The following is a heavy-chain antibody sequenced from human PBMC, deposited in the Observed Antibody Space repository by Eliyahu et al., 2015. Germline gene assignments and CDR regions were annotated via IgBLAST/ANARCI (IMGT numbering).Heavy chain of an antibody. CDR1: GGSISSGXYY. CDR3: ARVDLERYCSSTSCHSWSWFDP. Sequence: QVQLQESGPGLVKPSQTLSLTCXVSGGSISSGXYYWXWIRQPAGKGLEWIGRIYTSGSTNYNPSLKSRVTISVDTSKNQFSLKLSSVTAADTAVYYCARVDLERYCSSTSCHSWSWFDPWGQGTLVTVSS. D-gene: IGHD2-2*01. CDR2: IYTSGST. V-gene: IGHV4-61*02. J-gene: IGHJ5*02.